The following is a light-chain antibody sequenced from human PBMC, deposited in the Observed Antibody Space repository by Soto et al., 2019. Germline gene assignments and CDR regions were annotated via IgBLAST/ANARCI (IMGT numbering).Light chain of an antibody. CDR3: QQRSNWIT. CDR2: DAS. J-gene: IGKJ5*01. V-gene: IGKV3-11*01. CDR1: QGVSTY. Sequence: DIVLTQSPSTLSLSPGERATLSCWASQGVSTYLAWYQQKPGQAPRLLIYDASSRAAGIPARFSGRGSGTDFTLTISSVEPEDFAVYYCQQRSNWITFGQGTRL.